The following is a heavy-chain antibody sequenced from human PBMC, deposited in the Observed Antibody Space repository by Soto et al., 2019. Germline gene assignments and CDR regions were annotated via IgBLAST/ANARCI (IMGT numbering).Heavy chain of an antibody. Sequence: GGFLGLACGASGFTFSRDALSWVRRGGGKGLEWVSAISGSGGSTYYADSVKGRFTISRDNSKNTLYLQMNSLRAEDTAVYYCAKSRYCSSTSCRGIDYWGQGTLVTVSS. V-gene: IGHV3-23*01. CDR3: AKSRYCSSTSCRGIDY. CDR2: ISGSGGST. D-gene: IGHD2-2*01. CDR1: GFTFSRDA. J-gene: IGHJ4*02.